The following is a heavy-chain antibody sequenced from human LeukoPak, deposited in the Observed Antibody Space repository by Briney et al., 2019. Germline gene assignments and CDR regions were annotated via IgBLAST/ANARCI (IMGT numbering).Heavy chain of an antibody. J-gene: IGHJ4*02. CDR3: ARHPYRPPAYTDY. D-gene: IGHD3-16*01. V-gene: IGHV4-59*08. CDR1: GGSISGYY. CDR2: INYSGST. Sequence: SETLSLTCTVSGGSISGYYWSWIRQPPGKGLEWIAYINYSGSTNYNPSLKSRVTISVDTPKNQFSLKLSSVTAADTAVYHCARHPYRPPAYTDYWGQGTLVTVSS.